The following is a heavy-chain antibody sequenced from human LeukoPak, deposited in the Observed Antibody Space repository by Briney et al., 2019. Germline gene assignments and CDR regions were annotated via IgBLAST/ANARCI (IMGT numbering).Heavy chain of an antibody. V-gene: IGHV4-59*01. CDR1: GGSISSYY. CDR3: AMSIAAAGMDY. J-gene: IGHJ4*02. Sequence: SETLSLTCTVSGGSISSYYWSWIRQSPGKGLEWIGYIHYSGNTNYNPSLKSRVTISVDTSKNQFSLKLSSVTAADTAVYYCAMSIAAAGMDYWGQGTLVTVSS. D-gene: IGHD6-13*01. CDR2: IHYSGNT.